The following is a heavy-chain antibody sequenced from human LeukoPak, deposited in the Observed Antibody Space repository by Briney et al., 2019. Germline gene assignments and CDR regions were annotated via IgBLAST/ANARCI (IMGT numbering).Heavy chain of an antibody. CDR3: ARGSQQLGPNPLDL. Sequence: SVKVSCKASGGTFSSYAISWVRQAPGQGLEWMGGIIPIFGTANYAQKFQGRVTITADESTSTAYMELSSLRSGGTAVYYCARGSQQLGPNPLDLRGPGTPVTVSS. CDR2: IIPIFGTA. J-gene: IGHJ4*01. CDR1: GGTFSSYA. D-gene: IGHD6-13*01. V-gene: IGHV1-69*13.